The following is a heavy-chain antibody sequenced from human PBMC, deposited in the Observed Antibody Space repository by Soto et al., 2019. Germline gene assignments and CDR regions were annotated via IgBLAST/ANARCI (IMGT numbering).Heavy chain of an antibody. CDR3: ARDLFTIAAAVNFQH. Sequence: GGSLRLSCAASGFTFSSYWMHWVRQAPGKGLVWVSRINSDGSSTSYADSVKGRFTISRDNAKNTLYLQMNSLRAEDTAVYYCARDLFTIAAAVNFQHWGQGTLVTVSS. CDR1: GFTFSSYW. J-gene: IGHJ1*01. D-gene: IGHD6-13*01. V-gene: IGHV3-74*01. CDR2: INSDGSST.